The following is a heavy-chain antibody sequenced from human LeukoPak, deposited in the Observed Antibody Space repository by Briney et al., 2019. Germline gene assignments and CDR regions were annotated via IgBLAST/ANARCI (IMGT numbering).Heavy chain of an antibody. D-gene: IGHD3-22*01. CDR1: GFTFSNCA. J-gene: IGHJ4*02. V-gene: IGHV3-23*01. CDR2: IRGGGAGI. Sequence: PGGSLRLSCAASGFTFSNCAMSWVRQAPGKGLQWVSAIRGGGAGIYYADSVRGRFNISRDNSKNTLYLQMNSMRAEDTAVYFCARDGFDYYDSSGFSYSGYWGQGTLVTVSS. CDR3: ARDGFDYYDSSGFSYSGY.